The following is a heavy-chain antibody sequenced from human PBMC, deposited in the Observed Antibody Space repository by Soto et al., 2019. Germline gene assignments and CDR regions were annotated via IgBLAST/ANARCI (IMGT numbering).Heavy chain of an antibody. CDR1: GGSFCIYP. CDR3: ARASTSGINY. CDR2: VIPNLNVA. V-gene: IGHV1-69*04. Sequence: QVQLVQSGAEVKKPGSAVNFSCQTSGGSFCIYPISCVRQAPGQGLEWVGRVIPNLNVANYTQKLHGRLTLTADKSTTTAYMELSSLTSEDTAVYYCARASTSGINYWGQGTLVTVSS. D-gene: IGHD2-2*01. J-gene: IGHJ4*02.